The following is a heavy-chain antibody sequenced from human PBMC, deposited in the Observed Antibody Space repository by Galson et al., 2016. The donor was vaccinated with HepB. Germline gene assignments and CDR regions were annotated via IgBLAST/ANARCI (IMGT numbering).Heavy chain of an antibody. Sequence: SVKVSCKASGYNFGSYGVTWVRQAPGQGLEWLGWISAFNGEIRYSQNVQGRLTMTTDRLTTTVYMELTSLTSDDTAMYYCARGGGVEGVSDYWGQGTLVTVSS. CDR3: ARGGGVEGVSDY. V-gene: IGHV1-18*01. J-gene: IGHJ4*02. CDR1: GYNFGSYG. D-gene: IGHD2-8*01. CDR2: ISAFNGEI.